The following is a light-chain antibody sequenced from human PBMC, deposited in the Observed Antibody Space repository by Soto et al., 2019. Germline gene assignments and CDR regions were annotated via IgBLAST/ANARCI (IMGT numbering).Light chain of an antibody. CDR1: SSNIGAGYD. CDR3: QSYDSSLSGSWV. CDR2: GNS. Sequence: QAVVTQPPSVSGAPGQRVTISCTGSSSNIGAGYDVHWYQQLPGTAPKLLIYGNSNRPSGVPDRFSGSKSGTSASLAITGLQAEDEADYYCQSYDSSLSGSWVFGGGTKVDRP. J-gene: IGLJ3*02. V-gene: IGLV1-40*01.